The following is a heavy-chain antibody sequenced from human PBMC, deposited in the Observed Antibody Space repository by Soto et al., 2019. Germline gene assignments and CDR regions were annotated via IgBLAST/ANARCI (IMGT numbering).Heavy chain of an antibody. CDR2: MSNTGGNR. V-gene: IGHV3-23*01. J-gene: IGHJ4*02. D-gene: IGHD6-19*01. CDR3: AKDAARTSGWYYFDY. Sequence: GGSLRLSCAASGFSFSTYAMGWVRQAPGKGLEWVSVMSNTGGNRYYADSVKGRFTISRDNSKNTLFLQVSSLRAEDTAVYYCAKDAARTSGWYYFDYWGQGSLVTVSS. CDR1: GFSFSTYA.